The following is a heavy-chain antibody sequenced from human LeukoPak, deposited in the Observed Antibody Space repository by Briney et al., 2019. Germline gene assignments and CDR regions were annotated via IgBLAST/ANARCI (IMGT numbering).Heavy chain of an antibody. CDR2: IRQDGGTK. D-gene: IGHD3-22*01. CDR3: ARHVVTGPIVKYFDL. Sequence: GGSLRLSCAASGFAISRFWMSWVRQAPGNGLEWVANIRQDGGTKYYVDSVKGRFTVSRDNAKNSLYLQMNYLTVGDTALYYCARHVVTGPIVKYFDLWGRGTLVTVSS. CDR1: GFAISRFW. V-gene: IGHV3-7*04. J-gene: IGHJ2*01.